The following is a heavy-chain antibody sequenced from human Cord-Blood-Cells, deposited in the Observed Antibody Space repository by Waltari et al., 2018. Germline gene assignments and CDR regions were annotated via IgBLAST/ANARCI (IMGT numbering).Heavy chain of an antibody. CDR1: GYTFTSYG. D-gene: IGHD6-13*01. V-gene: IGHV1-18*01. CDR2: ISAYNGNT. J-gene: IGHJ6*02. CDR3: AREGTVRLQQLRVYYYYGMDV. Sequence: QAQLVQSGAEVKKPGASVTVSCKASGYTFTSYGHSWVRQAPGQGLEWMGWISAYNGNTNYAQKLQGRVTMTTDTSTSTAYMELRSLRSDDTAVYYWAREGTVRLQQLRVYYYYGMDVWGQGTTVTVSS.